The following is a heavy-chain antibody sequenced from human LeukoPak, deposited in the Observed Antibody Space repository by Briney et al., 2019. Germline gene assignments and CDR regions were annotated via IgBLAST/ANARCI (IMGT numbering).Heavy chain of an antibody. Sequence: PGGSLSLSCAAPGLIFSGYYMGWIRQAPGKGLEWVSYITSSGSMMYYADSVKGRFTTSRDNAKNSLYVQMDSLRAEDTAIYYCARVRGYCSSTSCYPYYFDYWGQGTLVTVSS. D-gene: IGHD2-2*01. CDR1: GLIFSGYY. CDR3: ARVRGYCSSTSCYPYYFDY. J-gene: IGHJ4*02. CDR2: ITSSGSMM. V-gene: IGHV3-11*01.